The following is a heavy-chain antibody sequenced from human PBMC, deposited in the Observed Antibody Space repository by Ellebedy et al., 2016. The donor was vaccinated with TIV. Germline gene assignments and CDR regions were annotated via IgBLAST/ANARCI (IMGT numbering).Heavy chain of an antibody. Sequence: GGSLRLXXAASGFTFSSYGMHWVRQAPGKGLEWVAVISYDGSNKYYADSVKGRFTISRDNSKNTLYLQMNSLRAEDTAVYYCAKLGILVTATPPYDYWGQGTLVTVSS. CDR1: GFTFSSYG. CDR2: ISYDGSNK. D-gene: IGHD2-21*02. V-gene: IGHV3-30*18. CDR3: AKLGILVTATPPYDY. J-gene: IGHJ4*02.